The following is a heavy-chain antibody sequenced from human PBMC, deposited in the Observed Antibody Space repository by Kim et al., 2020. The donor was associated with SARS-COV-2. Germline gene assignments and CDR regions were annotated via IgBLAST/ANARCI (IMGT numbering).Heavy chain of an antibody. Sequence: SETLSLTCTVSGGSISSGSYYWSWIRQPAGKGLEWIGRIYTSGSTNYNPSLKSRVTISVDTSKNQFSLKLSSVTAADTAEYYCARGVGQLRYFDWLQNYYGMDVWGQGTTVTVSS. CDR2: IYTSGST. D-gene: IGHD3-9*01. CDR3: ARGVGQLRYFDWLQNYYGMDV. V-gene: IGHV4-61*02. CDR1: GGSISSGSYY. J-gene: IGHJ6*02.